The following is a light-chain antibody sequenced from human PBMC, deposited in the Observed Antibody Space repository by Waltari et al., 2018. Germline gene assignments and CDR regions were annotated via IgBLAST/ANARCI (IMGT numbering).Light chain of an antibody. CDR2: EVS. J-gene: IGLJ2*01. Sequence: QSALAQPPSASGSPGQSVPISCTGPSSDVGGYHYVSWYQQHPGKAPKLMIYEVSKRPSGVPDRFSGSKSGNTASLTVSGLQAEDEAAYYCSSYAGSNFVVFGGGTKVTVL. CDR3: SSYAGSNFVV. CDR1: SSDVGGYHY. V-gene: IGLV2-8*01.